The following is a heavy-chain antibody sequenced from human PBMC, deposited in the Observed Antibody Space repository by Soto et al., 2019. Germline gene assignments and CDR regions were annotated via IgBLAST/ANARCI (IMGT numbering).Heavy chain of an antibody. V-gene: IGHV3-30*04. CDR3: TRDQPEMAFDH. CDR1: GFAFSSYA. J-gene: IGHJ4*02. CDR2: IAYDGSNK. Sequence: GGSLRLSCAASGFAFSSYAMHWVRQAPGKGLEWVADIAYDGSNKYYADSVKGRFTISRDNSKNTLYLQMNSLRVEDTAVYYCTRDQPEMAFDHWGQGTLVTVSS.